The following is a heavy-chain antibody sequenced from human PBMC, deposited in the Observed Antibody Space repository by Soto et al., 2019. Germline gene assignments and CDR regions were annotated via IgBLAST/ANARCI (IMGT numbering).Heavy chain of an antibody. D-gene: IGHD5-12*01. CDR3: ARGRWLRFGEYYFDY. CDR1: GYTFTSYA. Sequence: ASVKVSCKASGYTFTSYAMHWVRQAPGQRLEWMGWINAGNGNTKYSQKFQGRVTITRDTSASTAYMELSSLRSEDTAVYYCARGRWLRFGEYYFDYWGQGTLVTVSS. V-gene: IGHV1-3*01. J-gene: IGHJ4*02. CDR2: INAGNGNT.